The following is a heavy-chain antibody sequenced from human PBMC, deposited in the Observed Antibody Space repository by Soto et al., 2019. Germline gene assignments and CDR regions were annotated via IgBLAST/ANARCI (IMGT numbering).Heavy chain of an antibody. V-gene: IGHV1-8*01. CDR1: GYTFTSYD. CDR3: ARVSRYDFWSGYSGYYYYYGMDV. D-gene: IGHD3-3*01. CDR2: MNPNSGNT. Sequence: ASVKVSCKASGYTFTSYDINWVRQATGQGLEWMGWMNPNSGNTGYAQKFQGRVTMTRNTSISTAYMELSSLRSEDTAVYYCARVSRYDFWSGYSGYYYYYGMDVWGQGTTVTVS. J-gene: IGHJ6*02.